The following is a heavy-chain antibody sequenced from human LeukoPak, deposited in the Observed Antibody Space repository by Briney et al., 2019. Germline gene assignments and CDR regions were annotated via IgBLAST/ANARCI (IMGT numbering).Heavy chain of an antibody. CDR3: AKDPVGGVVVP. Sequence: GGSLRLSCAASGFTFSSYAMSWVRQAPGKGLEWVSAISGSGGSTYYADSVKGRFTIPRDNSKNTLYLQMNSLRAEDTAVYYCAKDPVGGVVVPWGQGTLVTVSS. V-gene: IGHV3-23*01. J-gene: IGHJ5*02. CDR1: GFTFSSYA. D-gene: IGHD2-15*01. CDR2: ISGSGGST.